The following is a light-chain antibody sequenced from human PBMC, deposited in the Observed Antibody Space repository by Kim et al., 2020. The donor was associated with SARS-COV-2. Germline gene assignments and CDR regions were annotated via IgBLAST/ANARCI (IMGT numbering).Light chain of an antibody. CDR1: ESASSNY. Sequence: SPGERATLSCRASESASSNYLAWYQQRPDQAPRLIIYGASTRATGIPDRFSSSASGTDFTLTINRLEPEDFAVYYCQHYGTSRLTFGGGTKVDIK. CDR2: GAS. CDR3: QHYGTSRLT. V-gene: IGKV3-20*01. J-gene: IGKJ4*01.